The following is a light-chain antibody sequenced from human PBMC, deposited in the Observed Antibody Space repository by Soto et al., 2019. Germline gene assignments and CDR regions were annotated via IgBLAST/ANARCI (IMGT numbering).Light chain of an antibody. J-gene: IGLJ1*01. CDR2: DVN. CDR1: SSDVGTYDY. CDR3: CSFSTSGTHV. V-gene: IGLV2-14*01. Sequence: QSVLTQPASVSGSPGQSITISCTGTSSDVGTYDYVSWHQQHPGKATKLIIYDVNNRPSGVSSRFSGSKSGNTASLTISGLQAEDEADYYCCSFSTSGTHVFGTGTKLTVL.